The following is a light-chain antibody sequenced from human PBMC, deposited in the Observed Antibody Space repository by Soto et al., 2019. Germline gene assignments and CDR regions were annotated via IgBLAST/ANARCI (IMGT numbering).Light chain of an antibody. J-gene: IGKJ1*01. CDR3: QQYYSYPT. V-gene: IGKV1-8*01. CDR2: AAS. CDR1: QGISSY. Sequence: AIRMTQSPSSLSASTGDRVTITCRASQGISSYLAWYQQKPGKAPKLLIYAASTLQSGVPSRFSGSGSGTDFTLTSSCLQSEDFATYYCQQYYSYPTFGQGTKVDIK.